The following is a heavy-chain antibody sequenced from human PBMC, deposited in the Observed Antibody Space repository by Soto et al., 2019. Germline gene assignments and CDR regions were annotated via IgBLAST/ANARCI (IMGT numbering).Heavy chain of an antibody. D-gene: IGHD3-10*01. J-gene: IGHJ4*02. CDR1: GGSISSYY. CDR3: ARDSRPRALYYYGSGRTTEYYFDY. CDR2: FYYSGST. Sequence: SETLSLTCTVSGGSISSYYWSWIRQPPGKGLEWIGYFYYSGSTNYNPSLKSRVTISVDTSKNQFSLKLSSVTAADTAVYYCARDSRPRALYYYGSGRTTEYYFDYWGQGTLVTVSS. V-gene: IGHV4-59*01.